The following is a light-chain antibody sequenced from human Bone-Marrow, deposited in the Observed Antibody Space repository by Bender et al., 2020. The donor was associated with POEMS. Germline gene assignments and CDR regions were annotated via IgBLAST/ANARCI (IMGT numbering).Light chain of an antibody. CDR1: SSNIGNHG. J-gene: IGLJ3*02. CDR3: TAWDDSLGGWV. V-gene: IGLV1-36*01. CDR2: YDD. Sequence: QSVVTQPPSLSEAPRQRVTISCSGSSSNIGNHGVNWYQQLPGDAPKSLIYYDDLLTPAVFYRFSASKSGTSAALAISELQSEDEALYYGTAWDDSLGGWVFGGGTKLTVL.